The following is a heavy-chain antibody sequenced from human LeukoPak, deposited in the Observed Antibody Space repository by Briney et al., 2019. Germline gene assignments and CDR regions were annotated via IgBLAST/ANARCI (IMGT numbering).Heavy chain of an antibody. Sequence: PGGSLRLSCAASGFTFSSYWMSWVRQAPGKGLEWVANIKQDGSEKYYVDSVKGRFTISRDNAKNSLYLQMNSLRAEDTAVYYCASYGWAVAGTKGLIDYWGQGTLVTVSS. D-gene: IGHD6-19*01. J-gene: IGHJ4*02. CDR2: IKQDGSEK. V-gene: IGHV3-7*01. CDR1: GFTFSSYW. CDR3: ASYGWAVAGTKGLIDY.